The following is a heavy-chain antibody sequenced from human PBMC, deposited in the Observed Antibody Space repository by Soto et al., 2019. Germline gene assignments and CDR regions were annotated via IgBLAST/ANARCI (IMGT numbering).Heavy chain of an antibody. V-gene: IGHV4-4*02. J-gene: IGHJ4*02. D-gene: IGHD3-9*01. CDR3: ASHLVMTGTRGFDH. CDR2: IAHTENT. Sequence: QVQLQESGPGLVKPSGTLSLTCAVSSGSISSSNWWSWVRQPPGKGLEWIGEIAHTENTNYNPSLQRRVTISVDKSKNQFSLRLTSVTAADTAVYYCASHLVMTGTRGFDHWGQGTLVTVSS. CDR1: SGSISSSNW.